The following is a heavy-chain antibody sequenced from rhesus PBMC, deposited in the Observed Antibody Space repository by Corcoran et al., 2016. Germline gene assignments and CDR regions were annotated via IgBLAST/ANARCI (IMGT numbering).Heavy chain of an antibody. V-gene: IGHV4-65*02. J-gene: IGHJ1*01. CDR2: IGATSYTP. CDR3: AATGDDTSTYRPFQF. CDR1: GGSGSHNNW. D-gene: IGHD6-43*01. Sequence: QVQLQESGPGLVKPSETLSLTCAVSGGSGSHNNWWTWNRQSPGKGREGIWKIGATSYTPHYNPSLKSRVTISKDTSKMQFSLNLSSVTVADTAVYYCAATGDDTSTYRPFQFWGQGALVTVS.